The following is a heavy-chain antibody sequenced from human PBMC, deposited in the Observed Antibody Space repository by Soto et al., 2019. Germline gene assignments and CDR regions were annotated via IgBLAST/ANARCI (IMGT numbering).Heavy chain of an antibody. CDR1: GGTFSSYA. CDR3: ARRNVVVISENWFDP. Sequence: GASVKVSCKASGGTFSSYAISWVRQAPGQGLEWMGGIIPIFGTANYAQKVQGRVTITADESTSTAYMELSSLRSEDTAVSYCARRNVVVISENWFDPWGQGPLVTVSS. J-gene: IGHJ5*02. CDR2: IIPIFGTA. V-gene: IGHV1-69*13. D-gene: IGHD3-22*01.